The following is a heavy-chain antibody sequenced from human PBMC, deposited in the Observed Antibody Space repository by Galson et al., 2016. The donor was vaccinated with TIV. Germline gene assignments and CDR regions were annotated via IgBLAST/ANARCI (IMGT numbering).Heavy chain of an antibody. CDR3: TRDLGRFRDY. CDR2: IDPSSGGT. V-gene: IGHV1-46*01. D-gene: IGHD1-26*01. CDR1: GYIFTNYY. Sequence: SVKVSCKASGYIFTNYYFHWVRQAPGQGLEWMGVIDPSSGGTTYAQKFQARLTMTRDTSTTTVYMDLSSLKSGDTAVYYCTRDLGRFRDYWGQGTLVTVSS. J-gene: IGHJ4*02.